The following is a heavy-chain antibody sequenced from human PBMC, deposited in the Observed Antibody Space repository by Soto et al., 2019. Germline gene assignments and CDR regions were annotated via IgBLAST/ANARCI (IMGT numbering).Heavy chain of an antibody. V-gene: IGHV1-69*13. CDR2: IIPIFGTA. Sequence: ASVKVSCKASGGTFSSYAISWVRQAPGQGLEWMGGIIPIFGTANYAQRFQGRVTITADESTSTAYMELSSLRSEDTAVYYCARDGFMAKMGLRRPSPMYGMDVWGQGTKVTVYS. CDR1: GGTFSSYA. CDR3: ARDGFMAKMGLRRPSPMYGMDV. D-gene: IGHD5-12*01. J-gene: IGHJ6*02.